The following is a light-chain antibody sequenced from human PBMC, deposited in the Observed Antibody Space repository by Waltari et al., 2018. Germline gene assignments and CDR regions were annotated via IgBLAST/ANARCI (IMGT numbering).Light chain of an antibody. Sequence: QSVLTQPPSVSGAPGQRVTISCTGTTSNIWDGSSVHWYQQLPGAAPKLLIYGNSNRPSGVPDRFPGSKSCTSATLAITWLQAGDEADYDCQSYDSSLPYVVGSGTKVIVL. V-gene: IGLV1-40*01. CDR3: QSYDSSLPYV. J-gene: IGLJ1*01. CDR1: TSNIWDGSS. CDR2: GNS.